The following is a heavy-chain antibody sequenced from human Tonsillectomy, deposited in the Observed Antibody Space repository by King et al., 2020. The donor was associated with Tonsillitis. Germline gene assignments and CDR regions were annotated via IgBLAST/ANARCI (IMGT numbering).Heavy chain of an antibody. Sequence: EQLVQSGGGLVQPGGSLRLSCAASGFTFSSYWTSWVRQAPGKGLEWVANIKQYGSEKYYVDSVKGRFTISRDNAKNSLYLQMNSLRAEDTAVYYCVRYYDGSGPSDAFDIWGQGTMVTVSS. V-gene: IGHV3-7*03. CDR1: GFTFSSYW. D-gene: IGHD3-22*01. CDR2: IKQYGSEK. CDR3: VRYYDGSGPSDAFDI. J-gene: IGHJ3*02.